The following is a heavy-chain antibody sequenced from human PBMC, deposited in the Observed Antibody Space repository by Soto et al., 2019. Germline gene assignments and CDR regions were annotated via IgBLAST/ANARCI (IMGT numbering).Heavy chain of an antibody. D-gene: IGHD5-18*01. CDR1: GFTFSNAC. CDR3: TTEGVYSYALDY. J-gene: IGHJ4*02. Sequence: EVQLVESGGGLVKPGGSLRLSCAASGFTFSNACMSWVRQAPGKGLEWVGRIKSKTDGGTTDYAAPVKGRFTISRDDSKNTLYLQMNSLKTEDTAVYYCTTEGVYSYALDYWGQGTLVTVSS. CDR2: IKSKTDGGTT. V-gene: IGHV3-15*01.